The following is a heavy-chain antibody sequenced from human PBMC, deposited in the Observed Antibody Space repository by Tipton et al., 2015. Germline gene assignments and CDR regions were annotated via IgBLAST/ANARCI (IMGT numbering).Heavy chain of an antibody. CDR1: GYTFTSYD. V-gene: IGHV1-8*01. CDR3: ARSPNFGVLFMGNYGMGV. J-gene: IGHJ6*02. Sequence: QVQLVQSGAEVKKPGASVKVSCKASGYTFTSYDIDWVRQATGQGLEWMGWVNPHSGNTGYVQKFQGRVTMTRNTSMSTAYMELSSLRSDDTAVYYCARSPNFGVLFMGNYGMGVWGQGTTVTVSS. D-gene: IGHD3-3*01. CDR2: VNPHSGNT.